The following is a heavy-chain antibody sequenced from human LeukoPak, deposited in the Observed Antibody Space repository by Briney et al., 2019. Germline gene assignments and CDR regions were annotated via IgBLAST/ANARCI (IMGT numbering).Heavy chain of an antibody. CDR3: AKDIYSRRGSYFEH. D-gene: IGHD2-15*01. V-gene: IGHV3-43*02. Sequence: GRPLRPSCAASATTFPASAMHWVPRFPAKGLEWFSLLGGDGGSKYYADYVKCRFTISRDNSNNSLYLEIKRLRTQDTALYDCAKDIYSRRGSYFEHWGQGTLVTVSS. CDR1: ATTFPASA. J-gene: IGHJ1*01. CDR2: LGGDGGSK.